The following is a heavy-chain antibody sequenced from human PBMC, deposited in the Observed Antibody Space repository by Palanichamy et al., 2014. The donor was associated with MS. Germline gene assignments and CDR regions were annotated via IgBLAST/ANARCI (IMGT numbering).Heavy chain of an antibody. CDR3: ARDLSMKSHYYYDSSGFSPFDF. D-gene: IGHD3-22*01. V-gene: IGHV1-2*02. J-gene: IGHJ4*02. Sequence: QVQLVQSGAEVKKPGASVRVSCKASGYTFTGYYIHWVRQTPGQGLEWMGWINPNSGGTNSAQDFQGRVTMTRDTSVTTAYMDLRRLTSDDTAVYYCARDLSMKSHYYYDSSGFSPFDFWGQGTLVTVSS. CDR2: INPNSGGT. CDR1: GYTFTGYY.